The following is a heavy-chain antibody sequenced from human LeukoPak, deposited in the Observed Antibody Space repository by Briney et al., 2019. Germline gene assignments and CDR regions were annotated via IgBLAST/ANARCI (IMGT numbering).Heavy chain of an antibody. V-gene: IGHV4-59*11. D-gene: IGHD4-17*01. CDR1: GGSISSHY. J-gene: IGHJ4*02. Sequence: TSENLSLNCTVSGGSISSHYWSWIRQPPGKGLEWIGYIYYSGSTNYNPSLKSRVTISVDTSKNQFSLKLSSVTAADAAVYYCARGDYGDYSFDYWGQGTLVTVSS. CDR2: IYYSGST. CDR3: ARGDYGDYSFDY.